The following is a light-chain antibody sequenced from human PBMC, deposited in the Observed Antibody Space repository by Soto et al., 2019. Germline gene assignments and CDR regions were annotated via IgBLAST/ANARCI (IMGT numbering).Light chain of an antibody. V-gene: IGKV1-39*01. CDR1: QSISRH. Sequence: DIQMTQSPSSLSAFVGDRVTITCRASQSISRHFNWYQQKPGKAPKLLIYGASSLQSGVPSRISGSGSGTDFTLTISSLQPEDFATYYCQQSYSAPLTFGGGTKVEIK. J-gene: IGKJ4*01. CDR2: GAS. CDR3: QQSYSAPLT.